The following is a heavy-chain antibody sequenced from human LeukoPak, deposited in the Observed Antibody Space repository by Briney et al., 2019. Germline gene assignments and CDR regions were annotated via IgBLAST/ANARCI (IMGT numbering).Heavy chain of an antibody. J-gene: IGHJ4*02. CDR3: ARTTLETQYFDR. CDR2: LKSDGSIT. Sequence: PGGSLRLSCAPSGFNLSSYYMDWVRHGPGKGLVWVSRLKSDGSITKYADSVKGRFTISRDDAKNTLYLQMTSLRVEDAAVYYCARTTLETQYFDRWGQGTLVTVSS. V-gene: IGHV3-74*03. CDR1: GFNLSSYY. D-gene: IGHD1-1*01.